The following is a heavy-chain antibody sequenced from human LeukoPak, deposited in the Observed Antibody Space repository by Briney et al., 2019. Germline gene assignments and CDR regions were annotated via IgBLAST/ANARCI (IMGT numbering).Heavy chain of an antibody. Sequence: SETLSLTCSVSGGSISAYYWGWIRQPPGKGLEWIGTIYYSGSTYYNPSLKSRVTISVDTSKNQFSLKLSSVTAADTAVYYCARIYGDPGPNYYYMDVWGKGTTVTVSS. D-gene: IGHD4-17*01. CDR3: ARIYGDPGPNYYYMDV. J-gene: IGHJ6*03. V-gene: IGHV4-39*07. CDR2: IYYSGST. CDR1: GGSISAYY.